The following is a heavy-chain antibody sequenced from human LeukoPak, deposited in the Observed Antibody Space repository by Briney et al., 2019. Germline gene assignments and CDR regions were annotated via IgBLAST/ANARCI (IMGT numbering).Heavy chain of an antibody. J-gene: IGHJ6*02. CDR2: IWYDGSNK. CDR3: ARDREYYYDSSGYYPLYYYYYGMDV. D-gene: IGHD3-22*01. CDR1: GFTFSSYG. Sequence: GGSLSLSWAASGFTFSSYGMHWVRQAPGKGLEWVAVIWYDGSNKYYADSVKGRFTISRDNSKNTLYLQMNSLRAEDTAVYYCARDREYYYDSSGYYPLYYYYYGMDVWGQGTTVTVSS. V-gene: IGHV3-33*01.